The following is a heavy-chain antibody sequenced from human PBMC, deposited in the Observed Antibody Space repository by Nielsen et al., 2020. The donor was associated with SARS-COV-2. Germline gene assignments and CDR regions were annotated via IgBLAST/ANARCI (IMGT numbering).Heavy chain of an antibody. V-gene: IGHV3-7*03. J-gene: IGHJ4*02. Sequence: GESLKISCVVSGFTFSTYDMSWVRQAPGKGLEWVATINAGGSQKFHVDSVRGRFTISRDVTENSLYLQMNNLRAEDTAMYYCSRNLHDYWGQGTLVTVSS. CDR3: SRNLHDY. CDR2: INAGGSQK. CDR1: GFTFSTYD.